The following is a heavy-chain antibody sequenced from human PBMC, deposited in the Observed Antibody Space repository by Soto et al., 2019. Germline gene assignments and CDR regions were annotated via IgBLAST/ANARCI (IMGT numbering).Heavy chain of an antibody. V-gene: IGHV3-43D*04. D-gene: IGHD3-22*01. Sequence: EVQLVESGGVVVQPGGSLRLSCAASGFTFDDYAMHWVRQAPGKGLEWVSLISWDGGSTYYADSVKGRFTISRDNSKNSLYLQMNSLRAEDTALYYCAKGGRYDSSGPHPLDFDYWGQGTLVTVSS. CDR2: ISWDGGST. CDR1: GFTFDDYA. CDR3: AKGGRYDSSGPHPLDFDY. J-gene: IGHJ4*02.